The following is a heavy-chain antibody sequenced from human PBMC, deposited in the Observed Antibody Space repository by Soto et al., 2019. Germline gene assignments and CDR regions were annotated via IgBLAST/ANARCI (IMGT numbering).Heavy chain of an antibody. CDR2: INAGNGNT. Sequence: QVQLVQSGAEVKKHGASVKVSCKASGYTFTSYAMHWVRQAPGQRLEWMGWINAGNGNTKYSQKFQGRVTITRDTSASTAYMELSSLRSEDTAVYYCARSGDDFWTYPLDYWGQGTLVTVSS. V-gene: IGHV1-3*01. J-gene: IGHJ4*02. CDR1: GYTFTSYA. CDR3: ARSGDDFWTYPLDY. D-gene: IGHD3-3*01.